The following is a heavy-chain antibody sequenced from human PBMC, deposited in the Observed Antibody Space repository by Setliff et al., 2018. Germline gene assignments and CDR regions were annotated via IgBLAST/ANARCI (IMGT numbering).Heavy chain of an antibody. Sequence: SVKVSCKASGGTFSSYAISWVRQAPGQRLEWMGGIIPIPGIANYAQKFQGRVTITTDTSTNTVYMELRSLRSDDTAVYFCVREYSGGGLMWGQVTMVTVSS. CDR1: GGTFSSYA. D-gene: IGHD6-19*01. CDR3: VREYSGGGLM. V-gene: IGHV1-69*10. CDR2: IIPIPGIA. J-gene: IGHJ3*01.